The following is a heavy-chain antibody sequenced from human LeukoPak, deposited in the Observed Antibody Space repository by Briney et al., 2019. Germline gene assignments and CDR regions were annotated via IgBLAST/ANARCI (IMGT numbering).Heavy chain of an antibody. Sequence: SVKVSCKASGGTFSSYAISWVRQAPGQGLEWMGRIIPIFGIANYAQKFQGRVTITADKSTSTAYMELSSLRSGDTAVYYCARCSSTSCTQQTIGMDVWGQGTTVTVSS. CDR3: ARCSSTSCTQQTIGMDV. V-gene: IGHV1-69*04. D-gene: IGHD2-2*01. CDR2: IIPIFGIA. CDR1: GGTFSSYA. J-gene: IGHJ6*02.